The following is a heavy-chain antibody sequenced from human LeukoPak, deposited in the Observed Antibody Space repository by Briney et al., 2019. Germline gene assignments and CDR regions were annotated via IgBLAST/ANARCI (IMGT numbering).Heavy chain of an antibody. Sequence: SETLSLTCAVSGYSISSGYYWGWIRQPPGKGLEWIGSIYHSGNTYYNPSLESRVTISVDTSKNQFSLKLTSVTAADTAVYYCARNPPDYWGQGTLVTVSS. V-gene: IGHV4-38-2*01. J-gene: IGHJ4*02. CDR2: IYHSGNT. CDR3: ARNPPDY. CDR1: GYSISSGYY.